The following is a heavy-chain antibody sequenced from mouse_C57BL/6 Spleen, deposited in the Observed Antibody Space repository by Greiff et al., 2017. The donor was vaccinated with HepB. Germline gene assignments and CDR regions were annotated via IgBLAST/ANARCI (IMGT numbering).Heavy chain of an antibody. Sequence: VQLQQSGAELVRPGASVKLSCTASGFNIKDDYMHWVKQRPEQGLEWIGWIDPENGDTEYASKFQGKATITADTSSNTAYLQLSSLPSEDTAVHYCTTSGSNYGYFDYWGQGTTLTVSS. CDR1: GFNIKDDY. CDR2: IDPENGDT. J-gene: IGHJ2*01. V-gene: IGHV14-4*01. D-gene: IGHD2-5*01. CDR3: TTSGSNYGYFDY.